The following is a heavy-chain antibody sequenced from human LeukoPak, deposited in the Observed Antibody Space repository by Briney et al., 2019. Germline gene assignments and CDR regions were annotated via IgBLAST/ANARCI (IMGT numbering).Heavy chain of an antibody. CDR2: ISYDGSNK. CDR1: GFTFSSYG. V-gene: IGHV3-30*18. Sequence: GGSLRLSCAASGFTFSSYGMHWVRQAPGKGLEWVAIISYDGSNKYNADSVKGRFTISRDNSKNTLYLQMNSLRVEDTAVYYCAKGGSSSGYHMLDYWGQGTLVIVSS. D-gene: IGHD5-12*01. CDR3: AKGGSSSGYHMLDY. J-gene: IGHJ4*02.